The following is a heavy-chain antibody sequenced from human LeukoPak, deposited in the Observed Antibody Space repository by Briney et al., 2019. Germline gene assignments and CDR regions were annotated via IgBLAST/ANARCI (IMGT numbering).Heavy chain of an antibody. CDR2: ITGSGGST. CDR1: GFTFSSYA. J-gene: IGHJ4*02. V-gene: IGHV3-23*01. CDR3: ATERNWVFDY. D-gene: IGHD7-27*01. Sequence: GGFLRLSCAASGFTFSSYAMSWVRQAPGKGLEWVSAITGSGGSTYYADSVKGRFTISRDNSKNTLYVQMNSLRAEDTAVYYCATERNWVFDYWGQGTLVTVSS.